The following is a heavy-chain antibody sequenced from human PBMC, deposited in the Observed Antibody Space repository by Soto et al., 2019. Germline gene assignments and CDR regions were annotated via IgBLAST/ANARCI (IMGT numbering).Heavy chain of an antibody. CDR3: AVTPGRSGWYWGEDY. V-gene: IGHV1-3*04. J-gene: IGHJ4*02. CDR1: GYTFTSYA. Sequence: ASVKVSCKASGYTFTSYAMHWVRQAPGQRLEWMGWINTGNGNTKYSQKFQGRVTITRDTSASTAYMELSSLRSEDTAVYYCAVTPGRSGWYWGEDYWGQGTLVTVS. D-gene: IGHD6-19*01. CDR2: INTGNGNT.